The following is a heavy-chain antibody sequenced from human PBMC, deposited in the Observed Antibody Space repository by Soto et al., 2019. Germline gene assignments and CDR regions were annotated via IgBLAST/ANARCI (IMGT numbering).Heavy chain of an antibody. CDR3: AREYTAWPLAYGLDV. D-gene: IGHD2-2*02. Sequence: GGSLRLSCAASGFSFRIYSMSWVRQAPGKGLEWVSSISSRSDIYYADSLKGRFTISRDNAKNSVSLQMNSLRAEDTAVYYCAREYTAWPLAYGLDVWGQGTTVTVSS. J-gene: IGHJ6*02. CDR2: ISSRSDI. CDR1: GFSFRIYS. V-gene: IGHV3-21*01.